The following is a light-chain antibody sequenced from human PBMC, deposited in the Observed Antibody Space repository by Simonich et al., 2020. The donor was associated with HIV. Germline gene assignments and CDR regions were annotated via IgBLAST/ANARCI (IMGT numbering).Light chain of an antibody. J-gene: IGKJ1*01. CDR1: QSISSW. V-gene: IGKV1-5*03. CDR3: QQYNSYSPWT. Sequence: DSQMPQSPSTLSASVGDRVTITCRASQSISSWLAWYQQKPGKAPKLLIYKASSLESGVPSRFSGSGSGTEFTLTISSLQPDDFATYYCQQYNSYSPWTFGQGTKVEIK. CDR2: KAS.